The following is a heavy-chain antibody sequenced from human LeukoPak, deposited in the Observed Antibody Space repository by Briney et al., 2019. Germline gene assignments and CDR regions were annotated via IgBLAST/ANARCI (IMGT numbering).Heavy chain of an antibody. V-gene: IGHV1-18*01. CDR3: ARDTARFYGEYRIFDY. CDR2: ISAYNGNT. J-gene: IGHJ4*02. Sequence: ASVKVSCKASGYTFTSYGISWVRQAPGQGLEWMGWISAYNGNTNYAQKLQGRVTMTTDTSTSTAYMELRSLRSDDTAVYYCARDTARFYGEYRIFDYWGQGTLVTVSS. D-gene: IGHD4-17*01. CDR1: GYTFTSYG.